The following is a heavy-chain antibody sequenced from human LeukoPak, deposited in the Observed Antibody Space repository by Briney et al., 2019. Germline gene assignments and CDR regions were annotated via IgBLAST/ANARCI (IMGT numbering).Heavy chain of an antibody. D-gene: IGHD3-9*01. CDR3: ARGALFDWLPNYYYYGMDV. V-gene: IGHV3-21*01. J-gene: IGHJ6*02. CDR2: ISSSSSYI. Sequence: KPGGSLRLSCAASGFTFSSYSMNWVRQAPGKGLEWVSSISSSSSYIYYADSVKGRFTISRDNAKNSLYLQMNSLRAEDTAVYYCARGALFDWLPNYYYYGMDVWGQGTTVTVSS. CDR1: GFTFSSYS.